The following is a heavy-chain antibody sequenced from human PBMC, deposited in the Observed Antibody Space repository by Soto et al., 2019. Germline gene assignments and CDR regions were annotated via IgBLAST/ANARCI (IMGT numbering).Heavy chain of an antibody. J-gene: IGHJ4*02. D-gene: IGHD6-19*01. CDR1: GGSISSSSYY. CDR2: IYYSGST. Sequence: QLQLQESGPGLVKPSETLSLTCTVSGGSISSSSYYWGWIRQPPGKGLEWIGSIYYSGSTYYNPSLKSRVIISVDTAENQLPLKLSSVTAADTAGYYCARPAVHSSGFTDYWGQGTLVTVSS. CDR3: ARPAVHSSGFTDY. V-gene: IGHV4-39*01.